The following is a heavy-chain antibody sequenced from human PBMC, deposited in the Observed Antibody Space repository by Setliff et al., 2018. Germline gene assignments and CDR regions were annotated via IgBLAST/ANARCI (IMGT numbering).Heavy chain of an antibody. D-gene: IGHD6-19*01. CDR1: GFTFSAYA. CDR2: IYSCGST. J-gene: IGHJ4*02. Sequence: GGSLRLSCAASGFTFSAYAMSWVRQSPGKGLEWVSVIYSCGSTYYADSVKGRFTISRDNSKNTLCLQMNSLRAEDTAVYYCAKNHLAGTPHVYFDYWGQGTLVTVSS. CDR3: AKNHLAGTPHVYFDY. V-gene: IGHV3-53*05.